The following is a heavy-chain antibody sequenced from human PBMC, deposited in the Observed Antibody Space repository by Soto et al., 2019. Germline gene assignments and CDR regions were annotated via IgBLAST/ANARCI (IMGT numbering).Heavy chain of an antibody. J-gene: IGHJ4*02. CDR3: ARGPYGDYELKFDY. Sequence: QVQLQESGPGLVKPSQTLSLTCTVSGGSISSGGYYWSWIRQHPGKGLEWIGYIYYSGSTYYNPSLKGRVTVSVDTSKNQFSLKLSSVTAADTAVYYCARGPYGDYELKFDYWGQGTLVTVSS. D-gene: IGHD4-17*01. CDR2: IYYSGST. V-gene: IGHV4-31*03. CDR1: GGSISSGGYY.